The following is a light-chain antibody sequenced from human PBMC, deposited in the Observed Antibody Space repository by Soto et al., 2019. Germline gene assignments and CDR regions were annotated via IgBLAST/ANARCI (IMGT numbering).Light chain of an antibody. CDR2: GAS. V-gene: IGKV3-15*01. Sequence: EIVMTQSPGALSVSPVGRATRSFIASQSVSSNLAWYQQKPGQAPRLLIYGASTRATGIPARFSGSGSGTEFTLTISSLQSEDFVVYYCQQYNNWPPTWTFGQGTKVDIK. CDR3: QQYNNWPPTWT. J-gene: IGKJ1*01. CDR1: QSVSSN.